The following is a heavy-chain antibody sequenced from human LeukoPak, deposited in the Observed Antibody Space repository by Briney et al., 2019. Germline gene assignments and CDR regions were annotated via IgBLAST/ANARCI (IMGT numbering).Heavy chain of an antibody. CDR2: ISAYNGNT. CDR1: GYTLTSYG. D-gene: IGHD2-2*01. CDR3: ARDLLGYCSSTSCFYYYGMDV. Sequence: ASVKVSCKASGYTLTSYGISWVRQAPGQGLEWMGWISAYNGNTNYAQKLQGRVTMTTDTSTSTAYMELRSLRSDDTAVYYCARDLLGYCSSTSCFYYYGMDVWGQGTTVTVSS. V-gene: IGHV1-18*01. J-gene: IGHJ6*02.